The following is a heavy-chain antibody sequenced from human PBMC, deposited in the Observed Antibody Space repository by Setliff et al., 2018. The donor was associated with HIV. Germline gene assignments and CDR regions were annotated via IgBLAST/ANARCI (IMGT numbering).Heavy chain of an antibody. V-gene: IGHV1-69*13. Sequence: ASVKVSCKASGGTFSNYAISWVRQAPGQGLEWMGGIIPIFGSTKYAQKFQDRVTITADESTYTADMELSSLRFEDTAVYYCAIDVIGGWLRPMPDFWGPGTLVTVSS. CDR2: IIPIFGST. D-gene: IGHD5-12*01. CDR1: GGTFSNYA. J-gene: IGHJ4*02. CDR3: AIDVIGGWLRPMPDF.